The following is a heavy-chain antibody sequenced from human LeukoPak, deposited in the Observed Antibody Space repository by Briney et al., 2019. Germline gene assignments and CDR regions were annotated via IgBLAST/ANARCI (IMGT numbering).Heavy chain of an antibody. CDR1: GGSIGSSNW. Sequence: SETLSLTCAVSGGSIGSSNWWSWVRQPPGKGLEWIGEIYHSGSTNYNPSLKSRVTISVDKSKNQFSLKLSSLTAADTAVYYCARGKNFWSGLDYYYYMDVWDKGTTVTVSS. CDR2: IYHSGST. D-gene: IGHD3-3*01. V-gene: IGHV4-4*02. CDR3: ARGKNFWSGLDYYYYMDV. J-gene: IGHJ6*03.